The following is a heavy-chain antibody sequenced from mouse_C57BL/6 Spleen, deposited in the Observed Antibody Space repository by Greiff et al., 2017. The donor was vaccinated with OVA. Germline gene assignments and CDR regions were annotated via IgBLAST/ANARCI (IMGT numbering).Heavy chain of an antibody. Sequence: VQLQQPGAELVKPGASVKLSCKASGYTFTSYWMHWVKQRPGQGLEWIGMIHPNSGSTNYNEKFKSKATLTVDKSSSTAYMQLSSLTSEDSAVYYCARKVGSSSYRCAYWGQGTLVTVSA. CDR3: ARKVGSSSYRCAY. CDR2: IHPNSGST. CDR1: GYTFTSYW. V-gene: IGHV1-64*01. D-gene: IGHD1-1*01. J-gene: IGHJ3*01.